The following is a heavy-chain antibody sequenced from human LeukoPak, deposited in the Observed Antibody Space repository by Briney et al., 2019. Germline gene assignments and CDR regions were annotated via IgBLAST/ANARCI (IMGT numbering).Heavy chain of an antibody. V-gene: IGHV1-2*02. CDR1: GYTFTGYY. D-gene: IGHD6-13*01. J-gene: IGHJ4*02. Sequence: ASVKVSCKASGYTFTGYYMHWVRQAPGQGLEWMGWINPNSGGTNYAQKFQGRVTLTRDTSINTAHMELSSLRSDDTAVYYCARVGELAAVIEDYWGQGALVTVSS. CDR2: INPNSGGT. CDR3: ARVGELAAVIEDY.